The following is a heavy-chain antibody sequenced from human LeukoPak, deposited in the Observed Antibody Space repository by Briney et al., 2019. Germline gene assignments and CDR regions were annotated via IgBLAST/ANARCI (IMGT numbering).Heavy chain of an antibody. Sequence: SETLSLTCTVSGGSGSRGSYYWSWIRQPAGKGLEWIGEINHSGSTNYNPSLKSRVTISVDTSKNQFSLKLSSVTAADTAVYYCARGRRIRGSYHSWVSGAFDIWGQGTMVTVSS. D-gene: IGHD1-26*01. V-gene: IGHV4-61*10. CDR2: INHSGST. CDR3: ARGRRIRGSYHSWVSGAFDI. J-gene: IGHJ3*02. CDR1: GGSGSRGSYY.